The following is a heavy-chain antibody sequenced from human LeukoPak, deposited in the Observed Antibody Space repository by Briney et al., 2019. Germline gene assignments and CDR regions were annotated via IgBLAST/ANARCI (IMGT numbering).Heavy chain of an antibody. CDR2: INPSGSST. D-gene: IGHD5-24*01. V-gene: IGHV1-46*01. Sequence: VASVKVSCKASGYTFTSYYIHWVRQAPGQGVECVGIINPSGSSTSYAQKFQGTDTTTRDTHPRTVYMELSSLRSEDTAVYYCARAQMATSSGAAFDIWGQGTMVTVSS. J-gene: IGHJ3*02. CDR1: GYTFTSYY. CDR3: ARAQMATSSGAAFDI.